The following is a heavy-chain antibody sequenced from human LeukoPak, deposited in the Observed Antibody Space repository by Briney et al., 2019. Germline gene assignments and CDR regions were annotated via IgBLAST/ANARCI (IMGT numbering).Heavy chain of an antibody. CDR1: GFTVTGYY. D-gene: IGHD5-18*01. CDR3: TRGGPEGSGYSYGSHDY. CDR2: INPNSGAT. V-gene: IGHV1-2*02. J-gene: IGHJ4*02. Sequence: GASVKVSCKASGFTVTGYYMHWVRQAPGQGLEWIGWINPNSGATNYAQKFQGRVTMTRDTSISTVYMELSRLRSDDTAVYYCTRGGPEGSGYSYGSHDYWGQGTLVTVSS.